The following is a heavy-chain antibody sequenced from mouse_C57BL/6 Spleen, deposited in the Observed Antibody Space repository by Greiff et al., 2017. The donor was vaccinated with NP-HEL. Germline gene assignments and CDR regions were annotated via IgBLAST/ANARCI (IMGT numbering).Heavy chain of an antibody. CDR3: ARERDGYAY. Sequence: QVQLKQSGAELVRPGTSVKLSCKASGYTFTSYWMHWVKQRPGQGLEWIGVIDPSDSYTNYNQKFKGKATLTVDTSSSTAYMQLSSLTSEDSAVYYCARERDGYAYWGQGTLVTVSA. CDR1: GYTFTSYW. J-gene: IGHJ3*01. V-gene: IGHV1-59*01. CDR2: IDPSDSYT. D-gene: IGHD2-3*01.